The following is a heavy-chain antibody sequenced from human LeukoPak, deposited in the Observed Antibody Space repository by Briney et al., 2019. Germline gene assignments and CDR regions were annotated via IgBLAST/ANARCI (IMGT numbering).Heavy chain of an antibody. Sequence: SETLSLTCTVSGGSISSSYYYWGWIRQPPGKGLEWIGSIYSSGSTYYNPSLKSRVTISVDTSKNQFSLKLSSVTAADTAVYYCASPRGGAFDIWGQGTMVTVSS. J-gene: IGHJ3*02. V-gene: IGHV4-39*07. CDR2: IYSSGST. CDR1: GGSISSSYYY. D-gene: IGHD3-10*01. CDR3: ASPRGGAFDI.